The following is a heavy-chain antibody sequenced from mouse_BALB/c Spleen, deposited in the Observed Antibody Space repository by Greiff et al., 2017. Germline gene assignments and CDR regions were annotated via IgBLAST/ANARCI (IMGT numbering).Heavy chain of an antibody. V-gene: IGHV1S81*02. J-gene: IGHJ2*01. CDR2: INPSNGRT. Sequence: QVQLQQSGAELVKPGASVKLSCKASGYTFTSYWMHWVKQRPGQGLEWIGEINPSNGRTNYNEKFKSKATLTVDKSSSTAYMQLSSLTSDDSAVYFCAREAITTGFDYWGQGTTLTVSS. D-gene: IGHD2-4*01. CDR1: GYTFTSYW. CDR3: AREAITTGFDY.